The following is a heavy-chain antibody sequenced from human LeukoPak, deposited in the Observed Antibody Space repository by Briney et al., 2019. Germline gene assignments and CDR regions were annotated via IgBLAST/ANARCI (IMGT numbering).Heavy chain of an antibody. Sequence: VASVKVSCKASGYTFSDYYLHWVRQAPGQGLEWMGWINPSSGGTKYVQTFQGRVTMTRDTSISTGYMELSRLRSDDTAVYYCARPIRGSYVEDAFDMWGQGTMVTVSA. V-gene: IGHV1-2*02. CDR1: GYTFSDYY. D-gene: IGHD1-26*01. J-gene: IGHJ3*02. CDR2: INPSSGGT. CDR3: ARPIRGSYVEDAFDM.